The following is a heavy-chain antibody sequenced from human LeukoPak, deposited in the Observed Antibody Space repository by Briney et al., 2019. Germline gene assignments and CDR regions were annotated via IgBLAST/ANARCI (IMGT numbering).Heavy chain of an antibody. V-gene: IGHV3-30*18. Sequence: GGSLRLPCAASGFTFNSYGMHWVRQDPGKGLEWVAVISYDGSNEYYADSVKGRFTISRDNSKKTLYLQMNSLRAEDTAVYYCAKVLPYQLLLYYFHYWGQGTLVTVSS. CDR3: AKVLPYQLLLYYFHY. CDR1: GFTFNSYG. J-gene: IGHJ4*02. D-gene: IGHD2-2*01. CDR2: ISYDGSNE.